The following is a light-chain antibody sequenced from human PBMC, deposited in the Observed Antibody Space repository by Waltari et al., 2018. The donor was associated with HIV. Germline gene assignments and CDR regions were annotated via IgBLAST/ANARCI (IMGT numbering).Light chain of an antibody. CDR2: RNN. CDR1: SSNIGSNY. J-gene: IGLJ3*02. CDR3: AAWDDTRGGLWV. V-gene: IGLV1-47*01. Sequence: QSVLTQPPSTSGTPGPRVPIPCFGSSSNIGSNYVYWYQQLPGTAPKLLIYRNNQRPSGVPDRFSGSKSGTSASLAISGLRSEDEGDYSCAAWDDTRGGLWVFGGGTKVTVL.